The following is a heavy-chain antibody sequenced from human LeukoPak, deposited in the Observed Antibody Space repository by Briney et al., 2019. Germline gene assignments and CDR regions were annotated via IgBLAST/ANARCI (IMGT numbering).Heavy chain of an antibody. V-gene: IGHV5-51*01. Sequence: GESLKISFQGSGYRFSTYWIAWVRQLPGKGLEWMGIIYPGDSDARYSPSFQGQVTLSADKSTTTTYMQWSRLKASDTALYYCARPPFVPRGATSPLDLRGQGTLVTVSS. CDR1: GYRFSTYW. D-gene: IGHD1-26*01. CDR3: ARPPFVPRGATSPLDL. CDR2: IYPGDSDA. J-gene: IGHJ5*02.